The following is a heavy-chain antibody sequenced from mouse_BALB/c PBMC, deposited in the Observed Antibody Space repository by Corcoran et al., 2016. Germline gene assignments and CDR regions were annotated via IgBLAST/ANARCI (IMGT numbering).Heavy chain of an antibody. Sequence: QVQLQQSGAELMKPGASVKISCKATGYTFSSYWIEWVKQRPGHGLEWIGEIFPGSGSTNYNEKFKGKATFTADTSSNTAYMQLSSLTSEDSAVYYCARSGDWFAYWGQGTLVTVSA. CDR1: GYTFSSYW. CDR3: ARSGDWFAY. D-gene: IGHD3-1*01. CDR2: IFPGSGST. V-gene: IGHV1-9*01. J-gene: IGHJ3*01.